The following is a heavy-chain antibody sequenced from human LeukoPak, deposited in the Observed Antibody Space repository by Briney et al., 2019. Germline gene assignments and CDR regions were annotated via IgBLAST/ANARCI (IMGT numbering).Heavy chain of an antibody. V-gene: IGHV3-48*03. CDR1: GFTFSSYE. J-gene: IGHJ4*02. CDR2: ISSSGSTI. Sequence: PGGSLRLSCAASGFTFSSYEMNWVRQAPGKGLEWVSYISSSGSTIYYEDSVKGRFTISRDNAKNSLYLQMNSLRAEDTAVYYCASRRSTLSCSSTSCSLGYWGQGTLVTVSS. D-gene: IGHD2-2*01. CDR3: ASRRSTLSCSSTSCSLGY.